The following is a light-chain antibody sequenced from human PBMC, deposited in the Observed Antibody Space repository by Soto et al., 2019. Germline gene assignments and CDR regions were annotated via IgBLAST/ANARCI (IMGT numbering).Light chain of an antibody. V-gene: IGLV2-8*01. Sequence: QSALTQPPSASGSPGQSVTISCAGTSRDVGGYHYVSWYQQYPGKVPKHMIYEVSERPSGVPDRFSGSNSGNTAFLTVSGLQAEDEADYYCLSYADTAYVFGTGTKVTVL. CDR3: LSYADTAYV. CDR1: SRDVGGYHY. J-gene: IGLJ1*01. CDR2: EVS.